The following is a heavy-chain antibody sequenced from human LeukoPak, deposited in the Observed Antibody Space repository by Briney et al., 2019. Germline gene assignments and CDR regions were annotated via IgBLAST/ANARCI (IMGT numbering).Heavy chain of an antibody. Sequence: GGSLRLSCEASGFTFSGYWMSWVRQAPGKGLEWVANIKQDGSEKYYVDSVKGRFTISRDNAKNSLYLQMNSLRAEDTAVYYCARDRAGFDYWGQGTLVTVSS. V-gene: IGHV3-7*01. J-gene: IGHJ4*02. CDR1: GFTFSGYW. CDR3: ARDRAGFDY. CDR2: IKQDGSEK.